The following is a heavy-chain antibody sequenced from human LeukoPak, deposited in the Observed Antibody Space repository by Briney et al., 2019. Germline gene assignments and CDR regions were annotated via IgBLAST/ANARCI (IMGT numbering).Heavy chain of an antibody. Sequence: PGGSLRLSCAASGFTFDDYAMSWVRQAPGKGLEWVSGISGSGGSTFYAESVKGRFTISRDDSKLYLQMNSLGAEDTAVYYCAKRGVQQWLVDWYFDYWGQGTLVTVSS. D-gene: IGHD6-19*01. J-gene: IGHJ4*02. CDR2: ISGSGGST. CDR1: GFTFDDYA. CDR3: AKRGVQQWLVDWYFDY. V-gene: IGHV3-23*01.